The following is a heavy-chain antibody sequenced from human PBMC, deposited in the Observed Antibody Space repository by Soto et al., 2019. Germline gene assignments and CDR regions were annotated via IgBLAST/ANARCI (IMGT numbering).Heavy chain of an antibody. V-gene: IGHV1-69*06. J-gene: IGHJ4*02. Sequence: QVQLVQSGAEVKKPGSSVKVSCKASGGTFSSYAISWVRQAPGQGLEWMGGIIPIFGTANYAQKFQGRVTITAEKSTSTAYMGMSSLRSEDTAVYYCAFVCTRGGGSFDYWGQGTLVTVSS. CDR3: AFVCTRGGGSFDY. D-gene: IGHD3-16*01. CDR1: GGTFSSYA. CDR2: IIPIFGTA.